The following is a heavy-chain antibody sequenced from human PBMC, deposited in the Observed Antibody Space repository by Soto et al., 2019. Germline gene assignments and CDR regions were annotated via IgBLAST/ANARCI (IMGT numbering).Heavy chain of an antibody. CDR2: INPSGGST. D-gene: IGHD3-22*01. J-gene: IGHJ4*02. Sequence: ASVKVSCKASGYTFTSYYMHWVRQAPGQGLEWMGIINPSGGSTSYAQKFQGRVTMTRDTSTSTVYMELSSLRSEDTAVYYCARGSRPGYYDSSGYFCYWGQGTLVTVSS. V-gene: IGHV1-46*01. CDR1: GYTFTSYY. CDR3: ARGSRPGYYDSSGYFCY.